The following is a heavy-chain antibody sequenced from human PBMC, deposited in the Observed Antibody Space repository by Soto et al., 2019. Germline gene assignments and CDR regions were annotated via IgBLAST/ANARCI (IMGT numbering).Heavy chain of an antibody. V-gene: IGHV4-31*03. CDR2: IYYTGNT. CDR3: ARVGISSSDAFDI. CDR1: GGSISSGGYY. D-gene: IGHD6-6*01. Sequence: SETLSLTCTVSGGSISSGGYYWSWIRQHPEKGLEWIGYIYYTGNTYYTASLKSRVTISVDTSNNQFSLKLSSLTAADTAVYYCARVGISSSDAFDIWGQGTTVTVSS. J-gene: IGHJ3*02.